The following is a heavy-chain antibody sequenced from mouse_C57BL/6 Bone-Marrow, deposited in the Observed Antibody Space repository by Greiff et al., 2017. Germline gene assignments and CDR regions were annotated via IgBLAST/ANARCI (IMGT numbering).Heavy chain of an antibody. D-gene: IGHD1-1*01. CDR1: GYTFTSYW. CDR2: LDPNSGGT. Sequence: QVQLQQPGAELVKPGASVKLSCKASGYTFTSYWMHWVKQRPGRGLEWIGRLDPNSGGTTYNEKFKSKATLTVDKPSSTAYLQLSSLTSEDSAVYYCARGGSYSSSYCWYFDVGGTGTTVTVSS. V-gene: IGHV1-72*01. CDR3: ARGGSYSSSYCWYFDV. J-gene: IGHJ1*03.